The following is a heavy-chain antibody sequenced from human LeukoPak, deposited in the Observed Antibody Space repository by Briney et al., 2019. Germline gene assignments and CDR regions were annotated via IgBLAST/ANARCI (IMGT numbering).Heavy chain of an antibody. CDR1: GFSVSSNY. CDR2: IYSGDST. Sequence: GGSLRLSCAVSGFSVSSNYVSWVRQAPGKGLEWVSVIYSGDSTSYADSVKGRFTISRDNPNNTIFLQMNALTAEDTAVYYCARGGSARPPQIHYFDFWGQGTLVTVSS. D-gene: IGHD6-6*01. CDR3: ARGGSARPPQIHYFDF. V-gene: IGHV3-53*01. J-gene: IGHJ4*02.